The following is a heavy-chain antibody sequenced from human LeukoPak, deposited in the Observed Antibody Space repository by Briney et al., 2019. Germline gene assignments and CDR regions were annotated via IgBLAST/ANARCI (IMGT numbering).Heavy chain of an antibody. CDR3: ASYCYDSSGSQ. D-gene: IGHD3-22*01. Sequence: SETLSLTCAVYGGSFSGYYWSWIRQPPGKGLEWIGEINHSGSTNYNPSLKSRVTISVDTSKNQFSLKLSSVTAADTAVYYCASYCYDSSGSQWGQGTLVTVSS. V-gene: IGHV4-34*01. CDR1: GGSFSGYY. J-gene: IGHJ4*02. CDR2: INHSGST.